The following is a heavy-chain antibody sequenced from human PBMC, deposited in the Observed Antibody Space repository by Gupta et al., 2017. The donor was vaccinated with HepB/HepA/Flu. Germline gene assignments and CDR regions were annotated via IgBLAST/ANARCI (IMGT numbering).Heavy chain of an antibody. J-gene: IGHJ4*02. D-gene: IGHD3-3*01. CDR3: ARDGGRSGYYVGYFDY. CDR1: GFTFSSYA. CDR2: ISYDGSNK. Sequence: QVQLVESGGGVVQPGRSLRLSCAASGFTFSSYAMHWVRQAPGKGLEWVAVISYDGSNKYYADSVKGRFTISRDNSKNTLYLQMNSLRAEDTAVYYCARDGGRSGYYVGYFDYWGQGTLVTVSS. V-gene: IGHV3-30-3*01.